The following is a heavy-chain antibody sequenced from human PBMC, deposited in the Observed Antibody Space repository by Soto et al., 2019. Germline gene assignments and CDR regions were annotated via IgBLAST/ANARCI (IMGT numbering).Heavy chain of an antibody. CDR2: ISGGGGGT. CDR3: AKRAYCTTSACYKFYFYARDV. CDR1: GLTFSSYA. Sequence: PGGSLRLSCAASGLTFSSYAMSWVRHAPGKGLEWVSAISGGGGGTYYGDSVKGRFTISRDNSKNTVYLQMNSLRAEDTAVYYCAKRAYCTTSACYKFYFYARDVWGQGTTVTVSS. V-gene: IGHV3-23*01. J-gene: IGHJ6*02. D-gene: IGHD2-8*01.